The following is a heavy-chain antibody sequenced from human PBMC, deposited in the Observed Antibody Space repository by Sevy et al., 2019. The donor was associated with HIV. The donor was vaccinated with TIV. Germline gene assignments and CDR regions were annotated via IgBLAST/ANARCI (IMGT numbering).Heavy chain of an antibody. V-gene: IGHV4-39*01. Sequence: SETLSLTCAVSGDSISSNNYYWGWIRQSPGKGLEWIGIVYYTGTTYYNPSLKSRVTISVDTSKRQFSLRLSSVTAADTAVYFCAGSYYNFWNGYYNPFDSWGQGTLVTVSS. CDR1: GDSISSNNYY. J-gene: IGHJ4*02. CDR2: VYYTGTT. CDR3: AGSYYNFWNGYYNPFDS. D-gene: IGHD3-3*01.